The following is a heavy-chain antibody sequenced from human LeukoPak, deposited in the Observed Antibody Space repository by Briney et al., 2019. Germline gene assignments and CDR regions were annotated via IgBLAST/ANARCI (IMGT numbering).Heavy chain of an antibody. J-gene: IGHJ5*02. CDR2: IIPIFGTA. Sequence: GASVKVSCKASGFTFTGYYTHWVRQAPGQGLEWMGGIIPIFGTANYAQKFQGRVTITTDESTSTAYMELSNLRSEDTAVYYCARVPTYYYDSSGYYYWFDPWGQGTLVTVSS. CDR3: ARVPTYYYDSSGYYYWFDP. CDR1: GFTFTGYY. D-gene: IGHD3-22*01. V-gene: IGHV1-69*05.